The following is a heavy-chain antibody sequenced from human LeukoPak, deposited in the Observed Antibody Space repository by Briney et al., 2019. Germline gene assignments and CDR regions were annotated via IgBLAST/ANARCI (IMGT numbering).Heavy chain of an antibody. D-gene: IGHD6-6*01. CDR3: AREEYSTSFDY. J-gene: IGHJ4*02. CDR2: IWYDGSNK. CDR1: GFTFSSYG. V-gene: IGHV3-33*01. Sequence: PGGSLRLSCAASGFTFSSYGMHWVRQAPGKGLEWVAVIWYDGSNKYYADSVKGRFTISRDNSRNTLYLQMNSLRAEDTAVYYCAREEYSTSFDYWGQGTLVTVSP.